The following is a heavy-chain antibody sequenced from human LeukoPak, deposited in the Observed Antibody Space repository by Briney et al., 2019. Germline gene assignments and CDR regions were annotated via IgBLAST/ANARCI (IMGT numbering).Heavy chain of an antibody. CDR2: IYHSGST. V-gene: IGHV4-38-2*02. CDR1: GYSISSGYY. D-gene: IGHD3-10*01. Sequence: PSETLSLTCTVSGYSISSGYYWGWLRQPPGKGLEWIGSIYHSGSTYYNPSLKSRVTISVDTSKNQFSLKLSSVTAADTAVYYCARDLGYYYGSGSDNDYWGQGTLVTVSS. CDR3: ARDLGYYYGSGSDNDY. J-gene: IGHJ4*02.